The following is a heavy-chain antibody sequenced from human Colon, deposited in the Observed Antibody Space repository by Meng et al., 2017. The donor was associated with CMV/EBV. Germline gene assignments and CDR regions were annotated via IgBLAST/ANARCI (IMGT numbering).Heavy chain of an antibody. Sequence: SVKVSCKMSGGPFNSNAISWVRQAPGQGLERMGGLIPIFGTPKYAQKFQGRVTITADASTTTMYMELTSLTSDDTAVYYCARSPLPAALNWFDPWGQGTLVTVSS. CDR3: ARSPLPAALNWFDP. J-gene: IGHJ5*02. CDR1: GGPFNSNA. D-gene: IGHD2-2*01. V-gene: IGHV1-69*13. CDR2: LIPIFGTP.